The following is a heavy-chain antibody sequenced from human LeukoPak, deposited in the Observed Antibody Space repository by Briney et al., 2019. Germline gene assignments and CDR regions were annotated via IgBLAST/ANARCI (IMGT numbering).Heavy chain of an antibody. CDR2: IYYSGST. D-gene: IGHD3-22*01. CDR3: ARNPRYYDSSGYYYGFFDY. Sequence: PSETLSLTCTVSGGSISSYYWSWIRQPPGKGLEWIGYIYYSGSTNYNPSLKSRVTISVDTSKNQFSLKLSSVTAADTAVYYCARNPRYYDSSGYYYGFFDYWGQGTLVTVSS. J-gene: IGHJ4*02. CDR1: GGSISSYY. V-gene: IGHV4-59*01.